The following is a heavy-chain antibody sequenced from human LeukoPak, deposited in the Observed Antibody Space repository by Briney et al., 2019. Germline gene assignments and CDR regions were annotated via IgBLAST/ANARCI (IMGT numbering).Heavy chain of an antibody. CDR1: GFNVSSYY. D-gene: IGHD5-18*01. J-gene: IGHJ4*02. V-gene: IGHV3-53*04. Sequence: GGSLRLSCAASGFNVSSYYMTWVRQAPGKGLEWVSDIYSGGSTYYADSVKGRFTTSRHNSKNTLYLQVNSRRGEDTAVYYCAGKRGYSYGYDYWGQGTLVTVSS. CDR2: IYSGGST. CDR3: AGKRGYSYGYDY.